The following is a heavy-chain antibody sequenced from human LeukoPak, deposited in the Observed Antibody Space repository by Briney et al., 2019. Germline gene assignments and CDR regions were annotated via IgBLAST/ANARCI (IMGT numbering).Heavy chain of an antibody. CDR3: ARGQKKAAPYYYYYYGMDV. V-gene: IGHV4-34*01. Sequence: SETLSHTCAVYGGSFSGYYWSWIRQPPGKGLEWIGEINHSGSTNYNPSLKSRVTISVDTSKNQFSLKLSSVTAADTAVYYCARGQKKAAPYYYYYYGMDVWGQGTTVTVSS. J-gene: IGHJ6*02. CDR2: INHSGST. CDR1: GGSFSGYY. D-gene: IGHD6-25*01.